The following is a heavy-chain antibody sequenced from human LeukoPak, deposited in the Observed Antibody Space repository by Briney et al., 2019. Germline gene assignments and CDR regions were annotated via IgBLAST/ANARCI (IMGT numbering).Heavy chain of an antibody. CDR3: ARYQLPVRYFDF. CDR1: GFTFSDHY. CDR2: IRNKANSYTT. Sequence: GGSLRLSCAASGFTFSDHYMDWIRQAPGKGLEWVARIRNKANSYTTEYAASVEGIFTISRDDSKNSLYLRMNSLKTEDTVVYYCARYQLPVRYFDFWGQGTLVTVSS. J-gene: IGHJ4*02. D-gene: IGHD2-2*01. V-gene: IGHV3-72*01.